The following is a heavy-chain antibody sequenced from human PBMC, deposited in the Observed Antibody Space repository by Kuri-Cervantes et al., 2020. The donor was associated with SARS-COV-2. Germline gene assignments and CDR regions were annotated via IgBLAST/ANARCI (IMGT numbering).Heavy chain of an antibody. CDR2: FDPEDGET. J-gene: IGHJ5*02. V-gene: IGHV1-24*01. CDR3: ATSPVVVVGGWFDP. Sequence: ASVKVSCKVSGYTLTELSMHWVRQAPGKGLEGMGGFDPEDGETIYAQKFQGRVTMTEDTSTDTAYMELSSLRSEDTAVYYCATSPVVVVGGWFDPWGQGTLVTVSS. CDR1: GYTLTELS. D-gene: IGHD2-15*01.